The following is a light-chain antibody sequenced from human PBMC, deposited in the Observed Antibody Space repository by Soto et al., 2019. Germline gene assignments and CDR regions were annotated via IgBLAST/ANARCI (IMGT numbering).Light chain of an antibody. CDR3: LQDHDDSWT. Sequence: AIQITQAQSSRSASVGDRVTLTCRASQGIRNDLGWYQQKPGKAPKLLIYAASSLQSGVPSRFRGSRSGTEFTLTVSSLQPEDFATYYCLQDHDDSWTFGQGTKVDIK. J-gene: IGKJ1*01. CDR1: QGIRND. CDR2: AAS. V-gene: IGKV1-6*01.